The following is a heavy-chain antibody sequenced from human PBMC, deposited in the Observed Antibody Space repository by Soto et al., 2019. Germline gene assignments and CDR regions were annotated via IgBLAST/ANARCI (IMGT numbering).Heavy chain of an antibody. CDR3: STGVIWIGYFTVDS. CDR1: GGSFGNSA. Sequence: VASVKVSCKASGGSFGNSAINWVRQTPGQGLEWLGGFVPVYRTLNYAQKFQGRVTITADESTGTAFMTLSSLASDDTAVYYCSTGVIWIGYFTVDSWGQGTRGTVSS. D-gene: IGHD3-3*01. V-gene: IGHV1-69*13. J-gene: IGHJ4*02. CDR2: FVPVYRTL.